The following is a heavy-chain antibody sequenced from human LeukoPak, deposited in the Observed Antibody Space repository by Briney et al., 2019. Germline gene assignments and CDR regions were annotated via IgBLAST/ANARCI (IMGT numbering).Heavy chain of an antibody. CDR3: ARINGPFDY. J-gene: IGHJ4*02. CDR2: IGGGGGST. CDR1: GFTLSHYA. V-gene: IGHV3-23*01. D-gene: IGHD2-8*01. Sequence: PGGSLRLSCSMSGFTLSHYAMSWVRQAPGKGLEWVSTIGGGGGSTDYADSVKGRFNISRDRSKNTLDLQINSLRAEDTAVYYCARINGPFDYWGQGTLVTVSS.